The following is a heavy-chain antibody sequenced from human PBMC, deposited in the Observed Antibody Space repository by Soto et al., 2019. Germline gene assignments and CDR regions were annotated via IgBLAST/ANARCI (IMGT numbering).Heavy chain of an antibody. CDR3: ARGYESRLTGTFDY. D-gene: IGHD1-7*01. Sequence: GGSLRLSCAASGFTFSSYSMNWVRQAPGKGLEWVSSISSSSSYIYYADSVKGRFTISRDNAKNSLYLQMNSLRAEDTAVYYCARGYESRLTGTFDYWGQGTLVTVSS. CDR1: GFTFSSYS. V-gene: IGHV3-21*01. J-gene: IGHJ4*02. CDR2: ISSSSSYI.